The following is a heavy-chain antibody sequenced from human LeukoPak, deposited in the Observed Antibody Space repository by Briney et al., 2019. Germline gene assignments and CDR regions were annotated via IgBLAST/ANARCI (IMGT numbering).Heavy chain of an antibody. CDR3: ARDDSRYGSGRGSY. D-gene: IGHD3-10*01. V-gene: IGHV3-21*01. CDR2: ISSSSSYI. CDR1: GFTLNSYS. J-gene: IGHJ4*02. Sequence: GGSLRLSCAASGFTLNSYSMNWVRQAPGKGLEWVSSISSSSSYIYYADSVKGRFTISRDNDKNSLYLQMNSLSAEDTAVHYCARDDSRYGSGRGSYWGQGPLVTVSS.